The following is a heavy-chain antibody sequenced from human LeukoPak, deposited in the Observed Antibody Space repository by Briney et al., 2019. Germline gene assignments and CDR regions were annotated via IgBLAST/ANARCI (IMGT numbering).Heavy chain of an antibody. Sequence: ASVKVPCKASGGTFSSYAISWVRQAPGQGLEWMGRIIPILGIANYAQKFQGRVTITADKSTSTAYMELSSLRSEDTAVYYCARVPIRVRDVFHFDYWGQGTLVTVSS. J-gene: IGHJ4*02. CDR1: GGTFSSYA. CDR2: IIPILGIA. D-gene: IGHD3-10*01. V-gene: IGHV1-69*04. CDR3: ARVPIRVRDVFHFDY.